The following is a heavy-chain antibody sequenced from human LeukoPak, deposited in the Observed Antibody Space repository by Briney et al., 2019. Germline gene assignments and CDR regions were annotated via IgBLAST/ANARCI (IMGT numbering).Heavy chain of an antibody. CDR1: GGSIGRYY. Sequence: SETLSLTCTVSGGSIGRYYWSWVWQPPGKGLEWIGHIYYSGSTNYNPSLRGRVTISVDTSKNQFSLKLSSVTAADTAVYYCVRDSLQLDVWWDDTFDSWGQGTMVTVSS. D-gene: IGHD1-1*01. V-gene: IGHV4-59*01. J-gene: IGHJ3*02. CDR3: VRDSLQLDVWWDDTFDS. CDR2: IYYSGST.